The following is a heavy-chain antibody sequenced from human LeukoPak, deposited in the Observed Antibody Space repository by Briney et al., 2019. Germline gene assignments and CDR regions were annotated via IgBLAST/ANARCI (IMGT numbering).Heavy chain of an antibody. CDR1: GFTFSSYA. Sequence: GGSLRLSCAASGFTFSSYAMHWVRQAPGKGLEWVAVISYDGSNKYYADSVKGRFTISRDNAKNSLYLQMNSLRAEDTAVYYCARDGAYGYNWFDPWGQGTLVTVSS. CDR2: ISYDGSNK. D-gene: IGHD2-21*01. CDR3: ARDGAYGYNWFDP. V-gene: IGHV3-30-3*01. J-gene: IGHJ5*02.